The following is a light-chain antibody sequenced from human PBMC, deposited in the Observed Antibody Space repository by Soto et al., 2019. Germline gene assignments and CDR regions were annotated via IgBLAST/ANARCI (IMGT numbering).Light chain of an antibody. CDR1: QSVSSY. V-gene: IGKV3-11*01. CDR3: QQYGSSHLT. Sequence: EIVLTQSPATLSLSPGERATLSCRASQSVSSYLAWYQQKPGQAPRLLIYDASNRATGIPARFSGSGSGTDFSLIINGLEPEDFAVYFCQQYGSSHLTFGGGTKVDIK. CDR2: DAS. J-gene: IGKJ4*01.